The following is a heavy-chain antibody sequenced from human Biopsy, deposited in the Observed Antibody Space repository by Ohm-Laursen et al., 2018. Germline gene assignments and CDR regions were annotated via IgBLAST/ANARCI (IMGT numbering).Heavy chain of an antibody. V-gene: IGHV4-59*01. Sequence: SETLSLTCTVSGGSISNYYCAWIRQSPGKGLEWIGYIYHTGSANYNPSLRSRVTLSLDTSKNQFFLRLTSVTAADTAVYYCASHDSSGWWFFDNWGQGTLVTVS. J-gene: IGHJ4*02. CDR2: IYHTGSA. CDR1: GGSISNYY. D-gene: IGHD6-19*01. CDR3: ASHDSSGWWFFDN.